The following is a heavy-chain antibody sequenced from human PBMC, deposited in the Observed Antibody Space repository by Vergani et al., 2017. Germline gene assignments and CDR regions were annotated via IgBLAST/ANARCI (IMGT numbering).Heavy chain of an antibody. D-gene: IGHD2-15*01. CDR2: IYYSGST. CDR1: GGSISSSSYY. Sequence: QLQLQESGPGLVKPSETLSLTCTVSGGSISSSSYYWGWIRQPPGKGLEWIGSIYYSGSTYYNPSLTSRVTISVDTSKNQFSLKLSSVTAADTAVYYCARYCSGGSCYSGSDYWGQGTLVTVSS. CDR3: ARYCSGGSCYSGSDY. J-gene: IGHJ4*02. V-gene: IGHV4-39*01.